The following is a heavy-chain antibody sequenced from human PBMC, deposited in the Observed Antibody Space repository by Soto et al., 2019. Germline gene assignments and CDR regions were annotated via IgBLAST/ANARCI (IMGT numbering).Heavy chain of an antibody. D-gene: IGHD3-10*01. J-gene: IGHJ4*02. CDR2: INHSGST. CDR1: GGSFSGNY. V-gene: IGHV4-34*01. CDR3: GGGVRGASDPLDY. Sequence: SETLSLTCAVYGGSFSGNYWSWIRQPPRTGLEWIGEINHSGSTNYNPSLKSRVAISVDTSKNQFSLKLSSVTAADTAVYYCGGGVRGASDPLDYWGQGTLVTVSS.